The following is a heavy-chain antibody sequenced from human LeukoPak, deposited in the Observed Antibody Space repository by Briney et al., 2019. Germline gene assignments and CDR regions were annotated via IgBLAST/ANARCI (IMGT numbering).Heavy chain of an antibody. D-gene: IGHD4-17*01. CDR2: IYPGDSDT. Sequence: GESLKISCETSGYTFTKFWIGWVRQMPGKGLEWMGIIYPGDSDTRYSPSFQGQVTISADKSISTAYLQWSSLKASDTAMYYCASRIGDYWYYWGQGTLVTVSS. CDR1: GYTFTKFW. J-gene: IGHJ4*02. CDR3: ASRIGDYWYY. V-gene: IGHV5-51*01.